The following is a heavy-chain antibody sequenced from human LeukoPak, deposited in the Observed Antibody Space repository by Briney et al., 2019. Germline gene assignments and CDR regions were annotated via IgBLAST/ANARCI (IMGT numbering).Heavy chain of an antibody. J-gene: IGHJ4*02. CDR2: ISGSGGGT. Sequence: GGSLRLSCAASGFTFSSYATSWVRQAPGKGLEWVSAISGSGGGTYYADSVKGRFTISRDNSKNTLYLQMNSLRAEDTAVYYCAKQLIGQGGYYYFDYWGQGTLVTVSS. CDR1: GFTFSSYA. CDR3: AKQLIGQGGYYYFDY. V-gene: IGHV3-23*01. D-gene: IGHD3-10*01.